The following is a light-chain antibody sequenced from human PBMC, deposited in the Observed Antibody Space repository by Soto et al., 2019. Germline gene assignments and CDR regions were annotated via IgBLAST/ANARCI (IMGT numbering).Light chain of an antibody. CDR1: QSVTSSY. CDR3: QQYGSSPRT. Sequence: EIVLTQSPGTLSLSPGERATLSCRASQSVTSSYLAWYQQKPGQAPRLLIYGASSRASVIPDRFSGSGSGTDVTLSISRLEPEDFAVDYCQQYGSSPRTFGQGTKGDIK. V-gene: IGKV3-20*01. CDR2: GAS. J-gene: IGKJ1*01.